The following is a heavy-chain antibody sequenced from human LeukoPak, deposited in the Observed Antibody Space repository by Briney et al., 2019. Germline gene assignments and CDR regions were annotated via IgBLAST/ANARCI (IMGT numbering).Heavy chain of an antibody. V-gene: IGHV1-2*02. J-gene: IGHJ4*02. CDR2: INPNSGGT. CDR1: GYTFTGYY. Sequence: ASVKVSCKASGYTFTGYYMHWVRQAGGQGLEWMGCINPNSGGTNYAQKFQGRVTMTRDTSISTAYMELSRLRSDDMAVYYCARAFEYYDILTGYYSGTEFDYWGQGTLVTVSS. CDR3: ARAFEYYDILTGYYSGTEFDY. D-gene: IGHD3-9*01.